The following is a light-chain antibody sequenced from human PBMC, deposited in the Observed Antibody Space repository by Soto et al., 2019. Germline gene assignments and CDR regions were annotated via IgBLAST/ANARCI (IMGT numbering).Light chain of an antibody. Sequence: DIQMTQSPSTLSASVGDRVTITCRASRRISSWLAWYQQKPGKAPKLLIYDASSLDSGVLSRFSGSGSGTEFTLTISSLQPDDFATYYCQQYNSYPYTFGQGTKLEIK. CDR2: DAS. J-gene: IGKJ2*01. V-gene: IGKV1-5*01. CDR1: RRISSW. CDR3: QQYNSYPYT.